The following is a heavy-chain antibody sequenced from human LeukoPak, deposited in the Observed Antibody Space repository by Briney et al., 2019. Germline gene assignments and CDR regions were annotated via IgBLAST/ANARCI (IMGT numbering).Heavy chain of an antibody. CDR2: ISSSSSYI. V-gene: IGHV3-21*01. CDR1: RYTFSSDS. Sequence: RGYLRVSSRSSRYTFSSDSVYFVLVAPGKRQEWVSSISSSSSYIYYADSVKGRFTISRDNAKNSLYLQMNSLRAEDTAVYYCARDSSGSCPYWGQGTLVTVSS. CDR3: ARDSSGSCPY. J-gene: IGHJ4*02. D-gene: IGHD6-13*01.